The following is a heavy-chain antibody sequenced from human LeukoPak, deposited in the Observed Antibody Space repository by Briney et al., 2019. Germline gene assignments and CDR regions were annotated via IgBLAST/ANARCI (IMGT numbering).Heavy chain of an antibody. CDR2: ISGSSSTI. J-gene: IGHJ4*02. CDR1: GFTFSSYS. Sequence: SGGSLRLSCAASGFTFSSYSMNWVRQAPGKGLEWGSYISGSSSTIYYADSVKGRFTISRDNGKNTLYLQMNSLGAEDTAVYYCARGSTYYDSSGQVPFDYWGQGTLVTVSS. V-gene: IGHV3-48*01. CDR3: ARGSTYYDSSGQVPFDY. D-gene: IGHD3-22*01.